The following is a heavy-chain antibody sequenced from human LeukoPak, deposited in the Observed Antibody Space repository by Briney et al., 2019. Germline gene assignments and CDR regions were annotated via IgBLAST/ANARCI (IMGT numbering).Heavy chain of an antibody. CDR1: GYTFTSFD. CDR3: ARGLGRTVMVTRGGVRFDY. V-gene: IGHV1-8*01. J-gene: IGHJ4*02. Sequence: ASVKVSCKASGYTFTSFDINWVRRATGQGLEWMGWMNPNSGNTGYAQKFQGRVTMTRNISISTAYMELSSLRSEDTAVYYCARGLGRTVMVTRGGVRFDYWGQGTLVTVSS. CDR2: MNPNSGNT. D-gene: IGHD5-18*01.